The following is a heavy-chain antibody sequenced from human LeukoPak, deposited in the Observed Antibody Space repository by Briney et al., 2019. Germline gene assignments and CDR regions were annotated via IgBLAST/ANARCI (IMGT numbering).Heavy chain of an antibody. Sequence: SETLSLTCTVSGGSISSGGYYWSWIRQPAGKGLEWIGRIYTSGSTNYNPSLKSRVTMSVDTSKNQFSLKLSSVTAADTAVYYCARDYGDGFDYWGQGTLVTVSS. J-gene: IGHJ4*02. CDR2: IYTSGST. CDR3: ARDYGDGFDY. D-gene: IGHD4-17*01. CDR1: GGSISSGGYY. V-gene: IGHV4-61*02.